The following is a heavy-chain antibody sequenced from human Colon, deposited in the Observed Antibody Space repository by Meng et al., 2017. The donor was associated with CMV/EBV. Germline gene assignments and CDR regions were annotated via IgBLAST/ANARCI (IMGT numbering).Heavy chain of an antibody. CDR3: ARVEYDSRSTY. CDR1: GYTFTSYG. D-gene: IGHD3-22*01. CDR2: ISAYNGHT. V-gene: IGHV1-18*01. J-gene: IGHJ4*01. Sequence: ASVKVSCKASGYTFTSYGISWVRQAPGQGFESLGWISAYNGHTDYAQKFQDRLTMSTDRSTTTAYMELRSLRSDDTAVYFCARVEYDSRSTYWGQGTLVTVSS.